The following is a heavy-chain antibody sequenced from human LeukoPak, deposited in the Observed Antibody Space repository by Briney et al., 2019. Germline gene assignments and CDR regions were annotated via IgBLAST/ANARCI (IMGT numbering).Heavy chain of an antibody. CDR1: GGSISSYY. D-gene: IGHD3-22*01. CDR2: IYTRGST. J-gene: IGHJ4*02. V-gene: IGHV4-4*07. CDR3: AGEGHYYDSSGYYYGGEDY. Sequence: SETLSLTCTVSGGSISSYYWSWIRQPAGKGLEWIGRIYTRGSTHYNPSLKSRVTMSVDTSKNQFSLKLSSVTAADTAVYYCAGEGHYYDSSGYYYGGEDYWGQGTLVTVSS.